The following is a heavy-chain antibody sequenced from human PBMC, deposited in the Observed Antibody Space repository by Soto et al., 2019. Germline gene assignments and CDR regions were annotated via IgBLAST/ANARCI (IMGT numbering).Heavy chain of an antibody. V-gene: IGHV3-30-3*01. CDR2: ISYDGSNK. J-gene: IGHJ4*02. Sequence: QVQLVESGGGVVQPGRSLRLSCAASGFTFSSYAMHWVRQAPGKGLEWVAVISYDGSNKYYADSVKGRFTISRDNSKNTLYLQMNSLRAEDTAVYYCARESSSESRVDYWGQGSLVTVSS. CDR3: ARESSSESRVDY. D-gene: IGHD6-6*01. CDR1: GFTFSSYA.